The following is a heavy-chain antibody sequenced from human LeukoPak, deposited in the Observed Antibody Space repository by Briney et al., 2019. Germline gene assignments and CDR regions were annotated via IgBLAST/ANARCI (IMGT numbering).Heavy chain of an antibody. J-gene: IGHJ6*02. D-gene: IGHD3-10*01. Sequence: GGSLRLSCAASGFTFSFYGIHWVRQAPGKGLEWVAVISDDGSTKYYSDSVKGRFTVSRDNSKDTLYLQMNSLRAEDTAVYYCARDTYYYGSGKGYGMDVWGQGTTVTVSS. CDR2: ISDDGSTK. V-gene: IGHV3-30*03. CDR3: ARDTYYYGSGKGYGMDV. CDR1: GFTFSFYG.